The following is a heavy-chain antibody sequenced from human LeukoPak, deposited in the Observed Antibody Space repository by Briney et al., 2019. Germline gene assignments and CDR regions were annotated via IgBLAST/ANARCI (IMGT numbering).Heavy chain of an antibody. J-gene: IGHJ5*02. V-gene: IGHV1-69*06. CDR3: AGASFWESPINWFAP. CDR2: IIPIFGTA. D-gene: IGHD3-16*01. CDR1: GGTFSSYA. Sequence: SVKVSCKASGGTFSSYAISWVRQAPGQGLEWMGGIIPIFGTANYAQKFQGRVTITADKSTSTAYMELSSLRSEDTAVYYCAGASFWESPINWFAPWGQGTLVTVSS.